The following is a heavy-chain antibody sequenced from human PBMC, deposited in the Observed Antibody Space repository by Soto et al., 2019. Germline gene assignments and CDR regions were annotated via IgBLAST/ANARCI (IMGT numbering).Heavy chain of an antibody. CDR3: AREGALYDSSSWGPTPRGFDP. CDR2: IIPILGIA. D-gene: IGHD6-13*01. V-gene: IGHV1-69*04. J-gene: IGHJ5*02. CDR1: GGTFSSYT. Sequence: GASVKVSCKASGGTFSSYTISWVRQAPGQGLEWMGRIIPILGIANYAQKFQGRVTITADKSTSTAYMELSSLRSEDTAVYYCAREGALYDSSSWGPTPRGFDPWGQGTLVTVSS.